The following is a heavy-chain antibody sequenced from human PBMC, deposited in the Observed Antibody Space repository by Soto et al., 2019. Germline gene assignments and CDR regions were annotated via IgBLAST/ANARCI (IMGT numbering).Heavy chain of an antibody. CDR2: IIPIFGTA. CDR3: ARQALDYYGSGSYLGYYYGMDV. CDR1: GGTFSSYA. V-gene: IGHV1-69*13. Sequence: SVKVSCKASGGTFSSYAISWVRQAPGQGLEWMGGIIPIFGTANYAQKFQGRVTITADESTSTAYMELSSLRSEDTAVYYCARQALDYYGSGSYLGYYYGMDVWGQGTTVTVSS. D-gene: IGHD3-10*01. J-gene: IGHJ6*02.